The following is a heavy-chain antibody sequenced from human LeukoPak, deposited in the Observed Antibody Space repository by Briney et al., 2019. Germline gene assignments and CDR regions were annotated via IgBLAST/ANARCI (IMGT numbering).Heavy chain of an antibody. V-gene: IGHV4-59*01. CDR2: IYYSGST. CDR3: ARAGWYEYYFDY. CDR1: GGSISSYY. Sequence: PSETLSLTCTVSGGSISSYYWSWIRQPPGKGLEWIGYIYYSGSTNYNPSLKSRVTISEDTSKNQFSLKLSSVTAADTAVYYCARAGWYEYYFDYWGQGTLVTVSS. J-gene: IGHJ4*02. D-gene: IGHD6-19*01.